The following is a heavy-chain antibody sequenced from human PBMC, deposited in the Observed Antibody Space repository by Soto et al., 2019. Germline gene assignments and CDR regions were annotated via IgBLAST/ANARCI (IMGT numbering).Heavy chain of an antibody. CDR1: GFKFTTFA. V-gene: IGHV3-23*01. Sequence: PGGSLRLSCPASGFKFTTFAMSWVRQAPDKGLEWVSSLGDSGAKTYYAASVTGRFIISRDNSKNTVDLQMNSLRAEDTAVYYCAKEFDTSGYYSYYHAMDVWGQGSTVTVSS. D-gene: IGHD3-22*01. CDR2: LGDSGAKT. J-gene: IGHJ6*02. CDR3: AKEFDTSGYYSYYHAMDV.